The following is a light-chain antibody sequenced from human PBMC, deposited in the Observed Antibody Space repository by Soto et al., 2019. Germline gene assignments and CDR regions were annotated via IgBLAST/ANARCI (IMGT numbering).Light chain of an antibody. CDR2: GAS. CDR3: QKYNNWRARRHT. CDR1: QSVSSN. J-gene: IGKJ4*01. V-gene: IGKV3-15*01. Sequence: ETVMTQSPATLSVSPGERGTLSCRASQSVSSNLAWYQQNPGQTPRLLIYGASPRATGMPARFSGSGSGTGSDLTWSNLQSKHVAVYNCQKYNNWRARRHTFGGGTKVEIK.